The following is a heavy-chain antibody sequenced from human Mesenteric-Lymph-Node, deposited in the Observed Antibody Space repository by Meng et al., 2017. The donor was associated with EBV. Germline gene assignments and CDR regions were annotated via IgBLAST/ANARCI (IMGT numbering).Heavy chain of an antibody. J-gene: IGHJ4*02. CDR3: ARGFLSFVRVFDY. CDR1: GGSFSGYY. CDR2: INHSGST. V-gene: IGHV4-34*01. Sequence: QGQLQHWGAGLLKPSETLSLTCAVYGGSFSGYYWSWIRQPPGKGLEWIGEINHSGSTNYNPSLKSRVTISVDTSKNQFSLKLSSVTAADTAVYYCARGFLSFVRVFDYWGQGTLVTVSS. D-gene: IGHD2/OR15-2a*01.